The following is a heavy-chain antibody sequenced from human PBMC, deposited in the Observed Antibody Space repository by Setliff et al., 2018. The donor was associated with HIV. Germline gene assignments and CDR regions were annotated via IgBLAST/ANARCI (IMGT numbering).Heavy chain of an antibody. CDR2: IYYSGNT. CDR1: RDSIKNYY. CDR3: ARALAGGSGWNYFDL. J-gene: IGHJ4*02. D-gene: IGHD6-19*01. V-gene: IGHV4-59*01. Sequence: PSETLSLTCTVSRDSIKNYYWNWIRQPPGKGLEWIGKIYYSGNTFYNSSLKSRVSISVDTSKNQFSLRLRSVTAADMAVYFCARALAGGSGWNYFDLWGPGTLVTVSS.